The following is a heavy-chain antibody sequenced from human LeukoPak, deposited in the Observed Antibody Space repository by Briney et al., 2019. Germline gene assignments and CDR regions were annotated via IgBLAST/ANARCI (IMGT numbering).Heavy chain of an antibody. Sequence: GGSLRLSCAASGFTFSSYSMNWVRQAPGKGLEWVSSISSNSNYIYYADSVKGRFTISRDNAKNSLYLQMNSLRAEDTAVYYCARAHRYSSGWYFDYWGQGTLVTVSS. V-gene: IGHV3-21*01. D-gene: IGHD6-19*01. CDR1: GFTFSSYS. CDR3: ARAHRYSSGWYFDY. CDR2: ISSNSNYI. J-gene: IGHJ4*02.